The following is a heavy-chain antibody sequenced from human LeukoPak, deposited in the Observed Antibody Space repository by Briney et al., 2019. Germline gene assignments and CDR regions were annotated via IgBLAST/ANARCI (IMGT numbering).Heavy chain of an antibody. CDR1: GFTFSNYA. D-gene: IGHD6-13*01. CDR3: ARAGPSSSWHQFDY. CDR2: ISSNGGST. J-gene: IGHJ4*02. Sequence: GGSLRLSCAASGFTFSNYAMHWVRQAPGKGLEYVSAISSNGGSTYYANSVKGRFTISRDNSKNTLYLQMGSLRAEDMARYYCARAGPSSSWHQFDYWGQGTLVTVSS. V-gene: IGHV3-64*01.